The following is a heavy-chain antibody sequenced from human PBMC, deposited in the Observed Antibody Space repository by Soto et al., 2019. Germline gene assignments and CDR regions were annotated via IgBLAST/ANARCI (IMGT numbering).Heavy chain of an antibody. CDR3: AKDGMITFGGVIVQPGAEYFQH. Sequence: GGSLRLSCAASGFTFSSYAMSCVRQAPGKGLEWVSAISGSGGSTYYADSVKGRFTISRDNSKNTLYLQMNSLRAEDTAVYYCAKDGMITFGGVIVQPGAEYFQHWGQGTLVTVSS. CDR2: ISGSGGST. D-gene: IGHD3-16*02. CDR1: GFTFSSYA. V-gene: IGHV3-23*01. J-gene: IGHJ1*01.